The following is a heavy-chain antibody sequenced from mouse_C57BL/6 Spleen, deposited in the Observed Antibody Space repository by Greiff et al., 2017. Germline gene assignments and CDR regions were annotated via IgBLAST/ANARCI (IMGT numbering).Heavy chain of an antibody. CDR1: GYAFTNYL. V-gene: IGHV1-54*01. CDR3: ARGGAGNAY. Sequence: VQLQQSGAELVRPGTSVTVSCKASGYAFTNYLIEWVKQRPGQGLEWIGVINPGSGGTNYNEKFKGKATLTADKSSSTAYMQLSSLTSEASAVYFCARGGAGNAYWGQGTLVTVSA. CDR2: INPGSGGT. J-gene: IGHJ3*01. D-gene: IGHD3-3*01.